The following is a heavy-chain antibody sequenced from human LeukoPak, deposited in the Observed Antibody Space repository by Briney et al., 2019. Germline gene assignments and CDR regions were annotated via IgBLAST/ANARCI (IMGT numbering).Heavy chain of an antibody. D-gene: IGHD5-24*01. V-gene: IGHV4-59*08. CDR1: GGSITSYY. CDR3: ARHTWKEMATITGAFDI. CDR2: IYYSGST. J-gene: IGHJ3*02. Sequence: SETLSLTCTVSGGSITSYYWSWIRQPPGKGLEWIGYIYYSGSTNYNPSLKSRVTISVDTSKNQFSLRLSSVTAADTAVYYCARHTWKEMATITGAFDIWGQGTMVTVSS.